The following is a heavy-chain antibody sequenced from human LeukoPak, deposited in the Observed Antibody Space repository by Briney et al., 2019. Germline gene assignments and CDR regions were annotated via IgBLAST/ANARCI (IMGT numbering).Heavy chain of an antibody. J-gene: IGHJ5*02. D-gene: IGHD3-10*01. CDR3: ATGMSMVRGVIHNWFDP. CDR1: GYTLTELS. CDR2: FDPEDGET. V-gene: IGHV1-24*01. Sequence: ASVKVSCKVPGYTLTELSMHWVRQAPGKGLEWMGGFDPEDGETIYAQKFQGRVTMTEDTSTDTAYMELSSLRSEDTAVYYCATGMSMVRGVIHNWFDPWGQGTLVTVSS.